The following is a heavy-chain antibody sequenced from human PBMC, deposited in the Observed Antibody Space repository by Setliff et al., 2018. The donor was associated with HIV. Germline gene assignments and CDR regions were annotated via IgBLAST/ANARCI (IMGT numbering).Heavy chain of an antibody. CDR1: GYTFTSNA. J-gene: IGHJ4*02. Sequence: ASVKVSCKASGYTFTSNALHWVRQAPGQRLEWMGWINAGNGNTKYSQKFQGRVTITRDTSISTAYMGLNSLRSEDTALYYCARDYYDSGGYYYAFDHWGQGTLVTVSS. CDR3: ARDYYDSGGYYYAFDH. D-gene: IGHD3-22*01. V-gene: IGHV1-3*01. CDR2: INAGNGNT.